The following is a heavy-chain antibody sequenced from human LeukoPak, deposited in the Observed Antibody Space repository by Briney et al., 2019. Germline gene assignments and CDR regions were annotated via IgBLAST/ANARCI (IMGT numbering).Heavy chain of an antibody. CDR1: GYTFTSYD. CDR3: ARGILWYNAFDI. V-gene: IGHV1-8*01. J-gene: IGHJ3*02. D-gene: IGHD2-21*01. Sequence: ASVKVSCKASGYTFTSYDINWVRQATGQGVEWMGWMNPNSGNTGYAQKFQGRVTMTRNTSISTAYMELSSLRSEDTAVYYCARGILWYNAFDIWGQGTMVTVSS. CDR2: MNPNSGNT.